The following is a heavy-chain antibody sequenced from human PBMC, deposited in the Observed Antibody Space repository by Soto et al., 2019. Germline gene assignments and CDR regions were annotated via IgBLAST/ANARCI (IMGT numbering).Heavy chain of an antibody. V-gene: IGHV3-53*01. J-gene: IGHJ4*02. Sequence: EVQLVESGGTLIQPGGSLRLHCAASGFSVSNNYMSWVRQAPGKGLEWVSAIYSGGRTYYADSVKGRFTISRDNSKNTLYLQMNTLRAEDTALSYCARASYYDSSGYYPDYWGQGTLVTVSS. CDR2: IYSGGRT. CDR3: ARASYYDSSGYYPDY. CDR1: GFSVSNNY. D-gene: IGHD3-22*01.